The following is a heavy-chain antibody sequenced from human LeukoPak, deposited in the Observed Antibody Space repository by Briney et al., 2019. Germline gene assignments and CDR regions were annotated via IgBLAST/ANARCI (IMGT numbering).Heavy chain of an antibody. CDR1: RFSFSSYG. CDR2: IRYDGSNK. D-gene: IGHD4-17*01. J-gene: IGHJ4*02. V-gene: IGHV3-30*02. CDR3: AKDYAPPRY. Sequence: GGSLRLSCAASRFSFSSYGMHWVRQAPGKGQEWVAFIRYDGSNKYYADSVKGRLTISRDNSKNTPYLQMNSLRAEDTAVYYCAKDYAPPRYWGQGALVTVSS.